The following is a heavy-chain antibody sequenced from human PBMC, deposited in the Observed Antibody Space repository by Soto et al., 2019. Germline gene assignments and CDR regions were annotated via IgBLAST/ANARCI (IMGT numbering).Heavy chain of an antibody. Sequence: GASVKVSCKASGYTFTSYAMHWVRQAPGQRLEWMGWINAGNGNTKYSQKFQGRVTITRDTSASTAYMELSSLRSEDTAVYYCARDDYVWGSYRANAFDIWGQGTMVTVSS. D-gene: IGHD3-16*02. J-gene: IGHJ3*02. CDR1: GYTFTSYA. CDR2: INAGNGNT. CDR3: ARDDYVWGSYRANAFDI. V-gene: IGHV1-3*01.